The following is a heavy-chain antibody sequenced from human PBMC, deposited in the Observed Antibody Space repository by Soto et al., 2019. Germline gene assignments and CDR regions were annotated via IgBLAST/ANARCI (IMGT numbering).Heavy chain of an antibody. Sequence: QVQLQESGPGLVKPSQTLSLSCTVSGGSIRSGGYYWTWIRQHPGKGLEWIGYTYYSGYTNYNPSLKSRVTISVDASKNQFSVKLSSVTAAHTAVYYCARVLSTAAVDYWGQGTLVTVSS. CDR2: TYYSGYT. J-gene: IGHJ4*02. D-gene: IGHD6-13*01. CDR3: ARVLSTAAVDY. CDR1: GGSIRSGGYY. V-gene: IGHV4-31*03.